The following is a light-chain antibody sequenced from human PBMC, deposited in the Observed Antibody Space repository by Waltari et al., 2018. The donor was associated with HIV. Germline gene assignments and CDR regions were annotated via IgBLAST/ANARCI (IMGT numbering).Light chain of an antibody. V-gene: IGLV2-14*01. CDR2: DVS. CDR3: SSYTSSSTPYV. CDR1: SSDVGGYNY. Sequence: QSALTQPASVSGSPGQSITISCTGTSSDVGGYNYVSWYQQHPGKAPKLMIYDVSNRPAGGSNRCSGSKSGNTASLTISGLQAGDEAYYYCSSYTSSSTPYVFGTGTKVTVL. J-gene: IGLJ1*01.